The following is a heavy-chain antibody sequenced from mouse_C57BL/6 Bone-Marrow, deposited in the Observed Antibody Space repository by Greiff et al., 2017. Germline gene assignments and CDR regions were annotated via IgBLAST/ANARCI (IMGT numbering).Heavy chain of an antibody. V-gene: IGHV2-5*01. CDR2: IWRGGST. CDR1: GFSLTSYG. D-gene: IGHD1-1*01. CDR3: AKRKAFYGSSYDYYAMDY. J-gene: IGHJ4*01. Sequence: VMLVESGPGLVQPSQSLSITCTVSGFSLTSYGVHWVRQSPGKGLEWLGVIWRGGSTDYNAAFMSRLSITKDNSKSQVFFKMNSLQADDTAIYYCAKRKAFYGSSYDYYAMDYWGQGTSVTVSS.